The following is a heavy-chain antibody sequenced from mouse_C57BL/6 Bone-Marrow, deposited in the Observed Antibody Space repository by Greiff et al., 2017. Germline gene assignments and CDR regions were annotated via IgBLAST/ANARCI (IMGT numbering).Heavy chain of an antibody. D-gene: IGHD1-1*01. Sequence: EVKVEESGGGLVQPGGSMKLSCVASGFTFSNYWMNWVRQSPEKGLEWVAQIRLKSDNFATHYAESVKGRFTISRDDSKSSVYLQMNNLRADDTGIYYCTELRDYFDYWGQGTTLTVSS. CDR2: IRLKSDNFAT. J-gene: IGHJ2*01. CDR3: TELRDYFDY. CDR1: GFTFSNYW. V-gene: IGHV6-3*01.